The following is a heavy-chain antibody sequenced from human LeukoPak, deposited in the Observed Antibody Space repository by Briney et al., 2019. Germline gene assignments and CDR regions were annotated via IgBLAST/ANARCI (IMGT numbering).Heavy chain of an antibody. CDR3: AKGVSRLVLRDFDY. CDR1: GFTFDDYA. CDR2: ISWNSGSI. D-gene: IGHD6-19*01. J-gene: IGHJ4*02. Sequence: GGSLRLSCAASGFTFDDYAMHWVRQAPGKGLEWVSGISWNSGSIGYADSVKGRFTISRDNAKNSLYLQMNSLRAEDTALYYCAKGVSRLVLRDFDYWGQGTLVTVSS. V-gene: IGHV3-9*01.